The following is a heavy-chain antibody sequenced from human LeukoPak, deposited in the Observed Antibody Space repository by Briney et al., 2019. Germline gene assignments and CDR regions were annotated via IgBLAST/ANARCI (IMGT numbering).Heavy chain of an antibody. CDR3: AKVIREVDMSHDY. Sequence: GGSLRLSCAASGFTLSNYAMSWVRQAPGKGLESVSSIHYNGDSTYYADSVKGRFTISRDNSKNTLYLQMNSLRVEDTAVYYCAKVIREVDMSHDYWGQGALVTVSS. D-gene: IGHD5-24*01. J-gene: IGHJ4*02. V-gene: IGHV3-23*01. CDR2: IHYNGDST. CDR1: GFTLSNYA.